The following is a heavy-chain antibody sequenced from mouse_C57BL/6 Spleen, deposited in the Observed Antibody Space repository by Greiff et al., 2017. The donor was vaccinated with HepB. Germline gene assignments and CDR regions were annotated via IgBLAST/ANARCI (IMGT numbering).Heavy chain of an antibody. J-gene: IGHJ4*01. V-gene: IGHV2-2*01. Sequence: VQLQQSGPGLVQPSQSLSITCTVSGFSLTSYGVHWVRQSPGKGLEWLGVIWSGGSTDYNAAFISRLSISKDNSKSQVFFKMNSLQADDTAIYYCARTPITTVVATYYYAMDYWGQGTSVTVSS. CDR2: IWSGGST. D-gene: IGHD1-1*01. CDR1: GFSLTSYG. CDR3: ARTPITTVVATYYYAMDY.